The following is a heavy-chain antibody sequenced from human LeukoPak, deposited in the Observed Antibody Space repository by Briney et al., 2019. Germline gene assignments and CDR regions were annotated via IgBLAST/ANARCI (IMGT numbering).Heavy chain of an antibody. CDR2: ISAYNGNT. D-gene: IGHD3-22*01. J-gene: IGHJ3*02. V-gene: IGHV1-18*01. CDR1: GYTFTSYG. Sequence: ASVKVSCKASGYTFTSYGISWVRQAPGQGLEWMGWISAYNGNTNYAQKLQGRVTMTTDTSTSTAYMELRSLRSEDTAVYYCARVGSEGYDSSGYYFDAFDIWGQGTMVTVSS. CDR3: ARVGSEGYDSSGYYFDAFDI.